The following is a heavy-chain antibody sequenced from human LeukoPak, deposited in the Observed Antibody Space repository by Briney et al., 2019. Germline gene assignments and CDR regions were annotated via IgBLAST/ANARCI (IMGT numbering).Heavy chain of an antibody. CDR3: AGAAGLSYYGSGLDI. CDR1: GFTFSTYS. CDR2: ISSSSSTI. V-gene: IGHV3-48*04. D-gene: IGHD3-10*01. Sequence: GGSLRLSCAPSGFTFSTYSMNWVRQAPGKGLEWVSYISSSSSTIYYAASVKGRFTISRDNAKNSLYLQMNSLRAEDTAVYYCAGAAGLSYYGSGLDIWGQGTKVTVSS. J-gene: IGHJ3*02.